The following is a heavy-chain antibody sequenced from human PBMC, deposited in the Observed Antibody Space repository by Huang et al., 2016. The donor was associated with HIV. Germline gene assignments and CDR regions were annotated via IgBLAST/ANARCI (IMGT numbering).Heavy chain of an antibody. D-gene: IGHD6-13*01. J-gene: IGHJ4*02. CDR3: AKDRQEALHSSSWEVFDY. CDR2: IKEDGSEK. Sequence: EVQLVESGGGLVQPGGSLRLSCAASGFTFSTYWMSWVRQAQGKGREWVANIKEDGSEKYYVDSVKGRFTISRDNAKNSLYLQMNSLRAEDTAVYYCAKDRQEALHSSSWEVFDYWGQGTLVTVSS. CDR1: GFTFSTYW. V-gene: IGHV3-7*01.